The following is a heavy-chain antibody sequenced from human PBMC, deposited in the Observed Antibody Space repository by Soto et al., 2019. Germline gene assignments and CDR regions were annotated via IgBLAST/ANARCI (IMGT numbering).Heavy chain of an antibody. CDR1: GGTFSSYA. V-gene: IGHV1-69*13. J-gene: IGHJ4*02. Sequence: SVKVSCKASGGTFSSYAISWVRQAPGQGLEWMGGIIPIFGTANYAQKFQGRVTITADESTSTAYMELSSLRSEDTAVYYCASGGPIAVAGTFGYWGQGTLVTVSS. CDR2: IIPIFGTA. CDR3: ASGGPIAVAGTFGY. D-gene: IGHD6-19*01.